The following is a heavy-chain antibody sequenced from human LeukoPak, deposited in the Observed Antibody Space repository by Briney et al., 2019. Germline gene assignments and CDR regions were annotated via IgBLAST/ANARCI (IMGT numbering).Heavy chain of an antibody. CDR1: GGSISSYY. D-gene: IGHD4-17*01. V-gene: IGHV4-59*01. Sequence: PSETLSLTCTVSGGSISSYYWSWIRQPPGKGLEWTGYIYYSGSTNYNPSLKSRVTISVDTSKNQFSLKLSSVTAADTAVYYCARYDDYGACFDYWGQGTLVTVSS. CDR3: ARYDDYGACFDY. CDR2: IYYSGST. J-gene: IGHJ4*02.